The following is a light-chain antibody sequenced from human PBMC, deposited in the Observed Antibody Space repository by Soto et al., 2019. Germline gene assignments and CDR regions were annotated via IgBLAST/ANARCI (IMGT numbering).Light chain of an antibody. CDR2: EVS. CDR3: SSYTSISTVV. J-gene: IGLJ2*01. Sequence: QSALTQTASVSVSPGQSITISCTGTSSDVGGYNYVSWYQQHPGKAPKLMIYEVSNRPAGVSNRFSGSKSGNTASLTISGLQAEDEADYYCSSYTSISTVVFGGGTKLTVL. CDR1: SSDVGGYNY. V-gene: IGLV2-14*03.